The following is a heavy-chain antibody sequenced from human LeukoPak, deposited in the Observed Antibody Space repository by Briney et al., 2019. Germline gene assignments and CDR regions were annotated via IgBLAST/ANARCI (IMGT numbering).Heavy chain of an antibody. CDR3: ACTNFLLGYYYYGMDV. CDR1: GGSINTYY. D-gene: IGHD2/OR15-2a*01. V-gene: IGHV4-59*08. J-gene: IGHJ6*02. Sequence: SETLSLTCTVSGGSINTYYWGWIRQPPGKGLEWIGCIYNAGTTNYNPSLKSRVTISADTSKNQFSLKLSSVTAADTAVYYCACTNFLLGYYYYGMDVWGPGTTVTVS. CDR2: IYNAGTT.